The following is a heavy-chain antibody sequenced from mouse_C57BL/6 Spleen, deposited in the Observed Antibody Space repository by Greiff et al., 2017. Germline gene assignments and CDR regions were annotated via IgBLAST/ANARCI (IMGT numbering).Heavy chain of an antibody. D-gene: IGHD4-1*01. CDR3: TRGTNWDNY. Sequence: QVQLQQSGAELVRPGASVTLSCKASGYTFTDYEMHWVKQTPVHGLEWIGAIDPETGGTAYNQKFKGKAILTADKSSSTAYMELRSLTSEDSAVYYCTRGTNWDNYWGQGTTLTVSS. V-gene: IGHV1-15*01. CDR2: IDPETGGT. CDR1: GYTFTDYE. J-gene: IGHJ2*01.